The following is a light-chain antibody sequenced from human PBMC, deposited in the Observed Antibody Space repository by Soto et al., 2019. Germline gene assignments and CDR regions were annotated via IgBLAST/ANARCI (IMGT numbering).Light chain of an antibody. CDR2: DAS. CDR3: QQYNSYPWT. V-gene: IGKV1-5*01. J-gene: IGKJ1*01. Sequence: DIQMTQSPPTLSASVGDRVTITCRASQSISSWLAWYQQKPGKAPKLLIYDASSLESGVPSRFSGSGSGTEFTLTISSLQPDDFATYYCQQYNSYPWTFGQGTKVDI. CDR1: QSISSW.